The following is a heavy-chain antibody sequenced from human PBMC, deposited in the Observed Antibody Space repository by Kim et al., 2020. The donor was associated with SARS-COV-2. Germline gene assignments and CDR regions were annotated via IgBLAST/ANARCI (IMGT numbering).Heavy chain of an antibody. CDR3: ARHPIAAAGTVAYWFDP. D-gene: IGHD6-13*01. V-gene: IGHV5-10-1*01. CDR1: GYSFTSYW. J-gene: IGHJ5*02. CDR2: IDPSDSYT. Sequence: GESLKISCKGSGYSFTSYWISWVRQMPGKGLEWMGRIDPSDSYTNYSPSFQGHVTISADKSISTAYLQWSSLKASDTAMYYCARHPIAAAGTVAYWFDPWGQGTLVTVSS.